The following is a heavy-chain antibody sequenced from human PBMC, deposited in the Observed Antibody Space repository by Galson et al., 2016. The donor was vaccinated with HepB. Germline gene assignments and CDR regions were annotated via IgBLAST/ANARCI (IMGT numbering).Heavy chain of an antibody. CDR3: AKDKWIEPSGGMDV. Sequence: SLRLSCAASGFTFDDYGMNWVRQVPGKGLEWVSGISWDSGKIGYADSVKGRFTISRDNAKNSLFLQMKSLRVEDTALCYCAKDKWIEPSGGMDVWGQGITVTVTS. J-gene: IGHJ6*02. D-gene: IGHD5-18*01. V-gene: IGHV3-9*01. CDR2: ISWDSGKI. CDR1: GFTFDDYG.